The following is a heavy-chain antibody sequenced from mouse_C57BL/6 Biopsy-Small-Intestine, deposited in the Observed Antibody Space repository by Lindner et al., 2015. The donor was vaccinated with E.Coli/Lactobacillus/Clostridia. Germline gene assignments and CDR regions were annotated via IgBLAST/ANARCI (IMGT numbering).Heavy chain of an antibody. D-gene: IGHD4-1*01. V-gene: IGHV10-1*01. J-gene: IGHJ3*01. Sequence: VQLQESGGGLVQPKGSLKLSCAASGFSFNTYAMNWVRQAPGKGLEWVARIRNKSSNYATYYADSVKDRFIISRDDSQSMVYLQMNNLKTEDTAMYYCVRNWDGFAYWGQGTLVTVSA. CDR2: IRNKSSNYAT. CDR1: GFSFNTYA. CDR3: VRNWDGFAY.